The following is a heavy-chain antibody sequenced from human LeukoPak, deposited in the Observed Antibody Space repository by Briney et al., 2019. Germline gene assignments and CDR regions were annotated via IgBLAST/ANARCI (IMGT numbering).Heavy chain of an antibody. CDR1: GGSISSADYF. V-gene: IGHV4-31*03. Sequence: SQTLSLTCTVSGGSISSADYFWNWIRQHPGKGLEWIGYIYYSGSTYYNPSLKSRVTISVDTSKNQFSLKLSSVTAADTAVYYCARDLYGDLDYWGQGTLVTVSS. D-gene: IGHD4-17*01. J-gene: IGHJ4*02. CDR3: ARDLYGDLDY. CDR2: IYYSGST.